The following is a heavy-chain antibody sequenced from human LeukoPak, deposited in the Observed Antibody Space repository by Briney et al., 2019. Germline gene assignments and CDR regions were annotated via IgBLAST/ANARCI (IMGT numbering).Heavy chain of an antibody. J-gene: IGHJ4*02. Sequence: SETLSLTCAVYGGSFSGYYWSWIRQPPGKGLEWIGEINHSGSTNYNPSLKSRVTISGDTSKNQFSLKLSSVTAADTAVYYCARDRYGGNSAPSYWGQGTLVTVSS. V-gene: IGHV4-34*01. CDR2: INHSGST. CDR1: GGSFSGYY. D-gene: IGHD4-23*01. CDR3: ARDRYGGNSAPSY.